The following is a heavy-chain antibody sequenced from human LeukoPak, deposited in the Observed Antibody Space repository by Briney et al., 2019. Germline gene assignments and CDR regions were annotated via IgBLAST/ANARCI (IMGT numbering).Heavy chain of an antibody. CDR2: IHYSGST. V-gene: IGHV4-59*08. Sequence: SETLSLTCTVSGGSISSYHWNWLRQPPGKVLKWIGYIHYSGSTDYNPALKSRVTISVDTSKHQLSLKLSSVTAADTAVYYCARQGPGGYYDSSGYYVLYWYFDLWGRGTLVTVSS. CDR1: GGSISSYH. J-gene: IGHJ2*01. CDR3: ARQGPGGYYDSSGYYVLYWYFDL. D-gene: IGHD3-22*01.